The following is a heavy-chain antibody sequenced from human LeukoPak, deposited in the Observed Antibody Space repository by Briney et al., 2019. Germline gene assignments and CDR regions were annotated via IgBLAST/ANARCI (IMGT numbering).Heavy chain of an antibody. Sequence: PSETLSLTCTVSGDSISSSSYYWGWIRQPPGKGLEWIRSIYYRGSTYYNPSLKSRVTISVDTSKNQFSLKLSSVTAADTAVYYCARGFNRSYWYFDLWGRGTLVTVSS. CDR2: IYYRGST. J-gene: IGHJ2*01. CDR3: ARGFNRSYWYFDL. D-gene: IGHD1-14*01. CDR1: GDSISSSSYY. V-gene: IGHV4-39*07.